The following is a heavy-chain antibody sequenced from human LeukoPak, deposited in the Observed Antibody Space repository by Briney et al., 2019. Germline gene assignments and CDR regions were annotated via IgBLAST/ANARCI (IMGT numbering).Heavy chain of an antibody. V-gene: IGHV1-2*02. CDR1: GYTFAGYY. Sequence: GASVKVSCKASGYTFAGYYMHWVRQAPGQGLEWMGWINPNSGGTNYAQKVQGRVTMTRDTSISTAYMELSRLRSDDTAVYYCARDRYYGSGSSNWFDPWGQGTLVTVSS. CDR3: ARDRYYGSGSSNWFDP. CDR2: INPNSGGT. J-gene: IGHJ5*02. D-gene: IGHD3-10*01.